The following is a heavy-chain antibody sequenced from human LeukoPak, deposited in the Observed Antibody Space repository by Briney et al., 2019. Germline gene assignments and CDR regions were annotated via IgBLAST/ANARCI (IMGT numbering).Heavy chain of an antibody. D-gene: IGHD6-25*01. CDR2: STHSGST. CDR1: GGSFSGHY. V-gene: IGHV4-34*01. CDR3: ARGRTGAAALDF. J-gene: IGHJ4*02. Sequence: PSETLSLTCAVYGGSFSGHYWTLIRQSPGKGLEWIGESTHSGSTNYNPSLKSRLTISVDTFKNQFSLKLTSVSAADTAVYHCARGRTGAAALDFWGPGTLVTVSS.